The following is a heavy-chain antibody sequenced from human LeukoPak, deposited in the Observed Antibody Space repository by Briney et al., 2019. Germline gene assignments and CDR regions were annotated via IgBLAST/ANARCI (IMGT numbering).Heavy chain of an antibody. CDR2: IRYDGTNI. V-gene: IGHV3-30*02. D-gene: IGHD6-13*01. Sequence: PGGSLRLSCAASGFTFSSYSMNWVRQAPGKGLEWVAYIRYDGTNIQYGDSVKGRFTISRDNSRNTLYLQMNSLGSDDTAIYYCAKDEGSNWDYFYYMDVWGKGTTVTISS. CDR3: AKDEGSNWDYFYYMDV. CDR1: GFTFSSYS. J-gene: IGHJ6*03.